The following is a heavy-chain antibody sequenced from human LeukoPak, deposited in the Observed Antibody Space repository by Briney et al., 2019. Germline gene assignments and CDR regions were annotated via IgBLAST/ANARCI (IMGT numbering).Heavy chain of an antibody. J-gene: IGHJ4*02. V-gene: IGHV3-33*01. CDR3: AREGSYGSGSYYKGG. D-gene: IGHD3-10*01. CDR2: IWYDGSNK. Sequence: GGSLRLSCAASGFTFSNYGMYWVRQAPGKGLEWVAVIWYDGSNKYYADSVKGRFTISRDNSKNTLFLQMNSLRAEDTAVYYCAREGSYGSGSYYKGGWGQGTLVTVSS. CDR1: GFTFSNYG.